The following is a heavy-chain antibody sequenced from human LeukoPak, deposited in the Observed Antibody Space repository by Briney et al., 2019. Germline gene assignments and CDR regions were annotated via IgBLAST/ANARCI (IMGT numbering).Heavy chain of an antibody. CDR2: IRCDGSDK. J-gene: IGHJ3*02. CDR1: GFTLRSYG. D-gene: IGHD3-9*01. CDR3: ARDELGDILTGYPDALDI. V-gene: IGHV3-30*02. Sequence: GGSLRLSCVASGFTLRSYGMHWARQAPGKGLEWVAFIRCDGSDKYYADSVKGRFTISRDNSKDTLYLQMNSLRAEDTAVYYCARDELGDILTGYPDALDIWGQGTMVTVSS.